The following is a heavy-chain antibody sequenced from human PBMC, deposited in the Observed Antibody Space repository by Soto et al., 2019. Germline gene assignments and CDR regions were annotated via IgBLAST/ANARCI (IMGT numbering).Heavy chain of an antibody. J-gene: IGHJ6*02. CDR2: MNPNSGNT. D-gene: IGHD1-26*01. Sequence: ASVKVSCKASGYTFTSYDINWVRQATGQGLEWMGWMNPNSGNTGYAQKFQGRVTMTRNTSISTAYMELSSLRSEDTAVYYCGRTVGLSYGMDVWGQGTTVTVS. CDR3: GRTVGLSYGMDV. V-gene: IGHV1-8*01. CDR1: GYTFTSYD.